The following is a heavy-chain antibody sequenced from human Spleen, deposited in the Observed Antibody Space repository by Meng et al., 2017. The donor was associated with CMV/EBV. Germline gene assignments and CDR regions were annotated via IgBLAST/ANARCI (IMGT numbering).Heavy chain of an antibody. Sequence: CADSGFPFTSYTMDWVRQATGRGLEWVATINSRSSQIIYADSVKGRFTVSRDNAKNSVYLQMNSLSVEDTGVYYCGRVRIVGAALDPWGQGTLVTSPQ. V-gene: IGHV3-21*06. CDR2: INSRSSQI. CDR3: GRVRIVGAALDP. CDR1: GFPFTSYT. D-gene: IGHD1-26*01. J-gene: IGHJ5*02.